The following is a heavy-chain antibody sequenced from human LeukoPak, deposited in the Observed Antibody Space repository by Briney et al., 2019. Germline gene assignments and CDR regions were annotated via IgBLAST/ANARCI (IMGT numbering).Heavy chain of an antibody. CDR2: ISGSGTI. Sequence: SETLSLTCTVSGGSIHSYWSWIRQPAGKGLEWIGRISGSGTITYNPALQSRLTISIDTSKNQFSLKLMSVTAADTAVYYCARDGAAGTYYFDYWGQGTPVTVSS. CDR1: GGSIHSY. CDR3: ARDGAAGTYYFDY. V-gene: IGHV4-4*07. J-gene: IGHJ4*02. D-gene: IGHD6-13*01.